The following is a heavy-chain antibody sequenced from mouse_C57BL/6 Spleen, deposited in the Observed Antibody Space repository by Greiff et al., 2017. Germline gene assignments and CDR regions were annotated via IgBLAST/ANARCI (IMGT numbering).Heavy chain of an antibody. J-gene: IGHJ4*01. CDR3: ARSITTVVPYAMDY. D-gene: IGHD1-1*01. Sequence: EVKVVESGGGLVQPGGSLSLSCAASGFTFTDYYMSWVRQPPGKALEWLGFIRNKANGYTTEYSASVKGRFTISRDNSQSILYLQMNALRAEDSATYYCARSITTVVPYAMDYWGQGTSVTVSS. V-gene: IGHV7-3*01. CDR2: IRNKANGYTT. CDR1: GFTFTDYY.